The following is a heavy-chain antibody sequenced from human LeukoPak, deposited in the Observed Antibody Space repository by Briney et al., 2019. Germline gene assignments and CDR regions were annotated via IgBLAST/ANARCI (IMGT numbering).Heavy chain of an antibody. D-gene: IGHD3-10*01. CDR3: ARGDYYGQDY. J-gene: IGHJ4*02. Sequence: TGGSLRLSCAASGFTFDDYAMHWVRQAPGKGLEWVSGISWNSGSIGYADSVKGRFTISRDNAKNTLYLQMNSLRAEDTAVYYCARGDYYGQDYWGQGTLVTVSS. CDR2: ISWNSGSI. CDR1: GFTFDDYA. V-gene: IGHV3-9*01.